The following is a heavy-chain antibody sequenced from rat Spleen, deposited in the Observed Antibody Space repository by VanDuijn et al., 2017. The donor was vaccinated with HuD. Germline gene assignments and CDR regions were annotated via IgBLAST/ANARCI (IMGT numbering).Heavy chain of an antibody. CDR2: ISYEGSST. CDR1: GFTFNNYW. D-gene: IGHD1-10*01. J-gene: IGHJ2*01. V-gene: IGHV5-31*01. Sequence: EVQLVESGGGLVQPGRSLKLSCVASGFTFNNYWMTWIRQAPGKGLEWVASISYEGSSTYYGDSVKGRFTISRDNAKNTLYLQMNSLRSEDTATYYYTRPPYNNHFDYWGQGVMVTVSS. CDR3: TRPPYNNHFDY.